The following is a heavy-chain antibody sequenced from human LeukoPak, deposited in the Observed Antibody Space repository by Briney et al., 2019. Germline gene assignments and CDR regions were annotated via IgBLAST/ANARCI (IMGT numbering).Heavy chain of an antibody. Sequence: GGSLRLSCAASGFTFDNYVMAWFRQAPGKGLEWVSTISALFPNTYSADSVKGRFTISRDNAENSLYLQMNSLRAEDTAVYYCARGSEGYCSGGGCYYGMDVWGQGTTVTVSS. V-gene: IGHV3-21*01. CDR1: GFTFDNYV. D-gene: IGHD2-15*01. CDR3: ARGSEGYCSGGGCYYGMDV. CDR2: ISALFPNT. J-gene: IGHJ6*01.